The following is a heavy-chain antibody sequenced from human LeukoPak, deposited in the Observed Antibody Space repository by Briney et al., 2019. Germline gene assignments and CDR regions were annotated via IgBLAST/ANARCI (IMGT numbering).Heavy chain of an antibody. CDR1: GFTFSSYW. Sequence: GGSLRLSCAASGFTFSSYWMSWVRQAPGKGLEWVANIKQDGSEKYYVDSVKGRFTISRDNAKNSLYLQMNSLRAEDTAVYYCARGPLRHFDWLFYYWGQGTLVTVSS. J-gene: IGHJ4*02. D-gene: IGHD3-9*01. CDR2: IKQDGSEK. CDR3: ARGPLRHFDWLFYY. V-gene: IGHV3-7*01.